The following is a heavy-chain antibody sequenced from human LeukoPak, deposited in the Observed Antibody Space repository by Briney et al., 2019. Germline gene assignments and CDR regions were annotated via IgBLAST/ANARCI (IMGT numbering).Heavy chain of an antibody. J-gene: IGHJ3*01. Sequence: GESLKISCKGSGYSFTSYWIGWVRQMPGKGLEWMGIIYPGDSDTRYSPSFQGQVTISADKSITTAYLQWSSLKASDTAMYYCARLAPYSSTWYSAFDFWGQGTMVTVSS. V-gene: IGHV5-51*01. CDR2: IYPGDSDT. D-gene: IGHD6-13*01. CDR1: GYSFTSYW. CDR3: ARLAPYSSTWYSAFDF.